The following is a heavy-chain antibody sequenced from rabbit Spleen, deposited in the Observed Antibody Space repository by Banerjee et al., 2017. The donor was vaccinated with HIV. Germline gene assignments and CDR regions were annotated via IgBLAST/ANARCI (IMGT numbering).Heavy chain of an antibody. CDR1: GVSFSSSSY. J-gene: IGHJ2*01. V-gene: IGHV1S40*01. D-gene: IGHD1-1*01. CDR2: IDTNNGDT. Sequence: QSLEESGGDLVKPGASLTLTCTASGVSFSSSSYMCWVRQAPGKGLEWIACIDTNNGDTDYANWPKGRFTISKTSSTTVTLQKTSLTAADQATYFCARNYVNAFDPWGPGTLVTVS. CDR3: ARNYVNAFDP.